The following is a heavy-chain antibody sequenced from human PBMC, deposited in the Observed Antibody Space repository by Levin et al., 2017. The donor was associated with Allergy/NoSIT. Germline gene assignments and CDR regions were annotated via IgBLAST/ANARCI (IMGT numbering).Heavy chain of an antibody. Sequence: GESLKISCEASGFTFSTYVMHWVRQAPGKGLEWVALLRSDGTIKYYADSVKGRFTISRDTSKNTLFLQMDSLGAEDTAIYYCARGHSIGWRSMDYWGQGTLVSVSS. V-gene: IGHV3-30*02. CDR3: ARGHSIGWRSMDY. CDR1: GFTFSTYV. J-gene: IGHJ4*02. D-gene: IGHD6-19*01. CDR2: LRSDGTIK.